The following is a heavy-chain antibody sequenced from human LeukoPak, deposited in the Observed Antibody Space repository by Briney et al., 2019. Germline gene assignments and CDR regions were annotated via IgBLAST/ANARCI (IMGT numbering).Heavy chain of an antibody. V-gene: IGHV1-18*01. CDR1: GYTFTSYG. D-gene: IGHD3-22*01. CDR2: ISAYNGNT. Sequence: ASVKVSCKASGYTFTSYGISWVRQAPGPWREWMGWISAYNGNTNYAQKLQGRVTMTTDTSTSTAYMELRSLRSDDTAVYYCARDPYYDSSGYTYFDYWGQGTLVTVSS. CDR3: ARDPYYDSSGYTYFDY. J-gene: IGHJ4*02.